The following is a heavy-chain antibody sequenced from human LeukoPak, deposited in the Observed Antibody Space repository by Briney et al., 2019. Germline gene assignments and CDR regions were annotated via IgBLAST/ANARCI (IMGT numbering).Heavy chain of an antibody. CDR1: GFTFSSYA. V-gene: IGHV3-21*01. CDR3: ASGPPIDY. CDR2: ISGSSNYI. Sequence: GGSLRLSCAASGFTFSSYAMSWVRQAPGKGLEWVASISGSSNYIYYADSVKGRFTISRDNAKNSLYLQMNSLRAEDTAIYYCASGPPIDYWGQGTLVTVSS. J-gene: IGHJ4*02.